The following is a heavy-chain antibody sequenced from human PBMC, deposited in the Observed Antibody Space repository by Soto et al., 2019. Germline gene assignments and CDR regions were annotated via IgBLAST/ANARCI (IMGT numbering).Heavy chain of an antibody. CDR1: GGTFSSYA. J-gene: IGHJ4*02. D-gene: IGHD3-10*01. CDR2: IIPIFGTA. CDR3: ASGPNYYGAAEPLKY. Sequence: ASVKVSCKASGGTFSSYAISWVRQAPGQGLEWMGGIIPIFGTANYAQKFQGRVTITADESTSTAYMELSSLRSEDTAVYYCASGPNYYGAAEPLKYWGQGTLVTVSS. V-gene: IGHV1-69*13.